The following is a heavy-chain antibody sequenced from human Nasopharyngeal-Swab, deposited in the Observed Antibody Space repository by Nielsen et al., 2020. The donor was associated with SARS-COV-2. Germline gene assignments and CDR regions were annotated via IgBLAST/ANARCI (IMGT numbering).Heavy chain of an antibody. CDR1: GGSISRYY. V-gene: IGHV4-59*01. D-gene: IGHD1-26*01. CDR3: ARDSTFSEGGGMDV. CDR2: IYYTGDT. J-gene: IGHJ6*02. Sequence: SETLSLTCTVAGGSISRYYWTWIRQPPGMGLEYIGYIYYTGDTSYNPSLKSRVTILLDTSKNEFSLNLRSVTTADTAVYYCARDSTFSEGGGMDVWGQGTTVTVSS.